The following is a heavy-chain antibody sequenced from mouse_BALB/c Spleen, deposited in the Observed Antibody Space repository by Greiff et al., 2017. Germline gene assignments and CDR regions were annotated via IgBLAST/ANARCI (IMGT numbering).Heavy chain of an antibody. Sequence: QVQLQQPGAELVKPGASVKPSCKASGYTFTSYWMPWVKQRPGQGLEWIGEINPSNGRTNYNEKFKSKATLTVDKSSSTAYMQLSSLTSEDSAVYYCARGYYGSGRDYWGQGTTLTVSS. V-gene: IGHV1S81*02. CDR2: INPSNGRT. D-gene: IGHD1-1*01. J-gene: IGHJ2*01. CDR3: ARGYYGSGRDY. CDR1: GYTFTSYW.